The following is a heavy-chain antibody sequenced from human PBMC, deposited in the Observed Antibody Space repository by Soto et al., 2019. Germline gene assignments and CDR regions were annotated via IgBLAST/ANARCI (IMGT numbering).Heavy chain of an antibody. CDR3: ARSGVENWNYVRWFDP. Sequence: QVQLVQSGAEVKKPGSSVKVSCKASGGTFSSYAISWVRQAPGQGLECMGGIIPIFGTANYAQKFQGRVTITADNSTSTAYMELSSLRSEDTAVYYCARSGVENWNYVRWFDPWGQGTLVTVSS. D-gene: IGHD1-7*01. CDR2: IIPIFGTA. J-gene: IGHJ5*02. V-gene: IGHV1-69*06. CDR1: GGTFSSYA.